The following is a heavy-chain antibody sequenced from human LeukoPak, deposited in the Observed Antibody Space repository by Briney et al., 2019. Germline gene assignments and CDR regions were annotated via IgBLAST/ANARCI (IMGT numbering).Heavy chain of an antibody. D-gene: IGHD3-16*02. J-gene: IGHJ5*02. V-gene: IGHV4-59*01. CDR2: IYYSGST. CDR1: GGSISSYY. CDR3: ARDAEIEPDDYVWGSYRYGFDP. Sequence: SETLSLTCTVSGGSISSYYWSWIRQPPGKGLEWIGYIYYSGSTNYNPSLKSRVTISVDTSKNQFSLKLSSVTAADTAVYYCARDAEIEPDDYVWGSYRYGFDPWGQGTLVTVSS.